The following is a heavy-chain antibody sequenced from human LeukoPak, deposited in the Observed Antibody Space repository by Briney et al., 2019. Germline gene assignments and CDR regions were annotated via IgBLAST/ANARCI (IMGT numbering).Heavy chain of an antibody. CDR3: ATDIVVVPAAIGGVDY. D-gene: IGHD2-2*02. J-gene: IGHJ4*02. CDR2: INPNSGGT. CDR1: GYTFTGYY. Sequence: LEASVKVSCKASGYTFTGYYMHWVRQAPGQGLEWMGWINPNSGGTNYAQKFQGRVTMTRDTSISTAYMELSRLRSDDTAVYYCATDIVVVPAAIGGVDYWGQGTLVTVSS. V-gene: IGHV1-2*03.